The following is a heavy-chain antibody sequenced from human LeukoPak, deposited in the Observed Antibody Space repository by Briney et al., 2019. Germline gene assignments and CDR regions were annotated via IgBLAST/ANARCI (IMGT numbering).Heavy chain of an antibody. Sequence: PSETLSLTCTVSGGSISSYYWSWIRQPPGKGLEWIGYIYYSGSTNYNPSLKSRVTISVDTSTNQFSLKLSSVTAADTAVYYCARIADCSGGSCYSGRLDYWGQGTLVTVSS. CDR2: IYYSGST. CDR3: ARIADCSGGSCYSGRLDY. J-gene: IGHJ4*02. V-gene: IGHV4-59*01. D-gene: IGHD2-15*01. CDR1: GGSISSYY.